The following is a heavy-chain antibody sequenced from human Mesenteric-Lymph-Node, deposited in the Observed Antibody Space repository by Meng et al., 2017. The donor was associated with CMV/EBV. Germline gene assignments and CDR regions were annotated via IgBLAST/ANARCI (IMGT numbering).Heavy chain of an antibody. CDR3: ARGLTTIEV. D-gene: IGHD5-12*01. J-gene: IGHJ4*02. CDR1: GSTFSSYY. CDR2: INSDGSST. Sequence: GESLKISCAASGSTFSSYYMHWVRLVPGKGLVWVSRINSDGSSTSYADSVKGRFTISRDNAKNTLYLQMNSLRVEDTAVYYCARGLTTIEVWGQGTLVTVSS. V-gene: IGHV3-74*01.